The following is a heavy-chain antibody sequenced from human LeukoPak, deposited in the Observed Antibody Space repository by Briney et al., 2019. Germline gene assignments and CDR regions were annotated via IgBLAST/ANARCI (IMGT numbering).Heavy chain of an antibody. D-gene: IGHD5-12*01. CDR1: GFTLDDYA. V-gene: IGHV3-9*03. Sequence: GRSLRLSCAASGFTLDDYAMHWVRQAPGKGLEWVSGISWNSGSIGYADSVKGRFTISRDNAKNSLYLQMNSLRAEDMALYYCARLSGYGGYDWGFDYWGQGTLVTVSS. CDR2: ISWNSGSI. CDR3: ARLSGYGGYDWGFDY. J-gene: IGHJ4*02.